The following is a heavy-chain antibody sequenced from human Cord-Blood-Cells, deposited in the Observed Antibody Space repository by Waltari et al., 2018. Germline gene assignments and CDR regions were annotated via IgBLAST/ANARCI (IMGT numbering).Heavy chain of an antibody. Sequence: QVQLGQSGAEVKKPGSSVKVSCTASGGTFISYANSWLRQAPGQGLEWMGGIIPILGIANYEQKYEGRVTITADKSTSTAYMELSSLRSEDTAVYYCARASAAADDAFDIWGQGTMVTVSS. V-gene: IGHV1-69*10. CDR2: IIPILGIA. J-gene: IGHJ3*02. D-gene: IGHD6-13*01. CDR1: GGTFISYA. CDR3: ARASAAADDAFDI.